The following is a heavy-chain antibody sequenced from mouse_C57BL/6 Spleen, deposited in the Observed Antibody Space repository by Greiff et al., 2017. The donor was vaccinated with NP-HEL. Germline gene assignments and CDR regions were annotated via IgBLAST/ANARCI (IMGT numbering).Heavy chain of an antibody. CDR2: INPNNGGT. D-gene: IGHD2-3*01. CDR1: GYTFTDYY. J-gene: IGHJ1*03. Sequence: EVQLQQSGPELVKPGASVKISCKASGYTFTDYYMNWVKQSHGKSLEWIGDINPNNGGTSYNHKFKGKATLTVDKYSSTAYMELRSLTSEDSAVYYCARHGYYVRFDVWGTGTTVTVSS. V-gene: IGHV1-26*01. CDR3: ARHGYYVRFDV.